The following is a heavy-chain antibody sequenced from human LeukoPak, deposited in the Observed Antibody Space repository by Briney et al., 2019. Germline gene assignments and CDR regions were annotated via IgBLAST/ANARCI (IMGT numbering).Heavy chain of an antibody. CDR2: IYAGGDT. D-gene: IGHD3-10*01. CDR1: RISVSNNY. Sequence: GGSLRLSCAASRISVSNNYMSWVRQAPGKGLEFVSVIYAGGDTFYADSVKGRFTISRDNSKNTLYLQMNSLRAEDTALYYCAKDYYGSGGQGTLVTVSS. J-gene: IGHJ4*02. V-gene: IGHV3-53*05. CDR3: AKDYYGS.